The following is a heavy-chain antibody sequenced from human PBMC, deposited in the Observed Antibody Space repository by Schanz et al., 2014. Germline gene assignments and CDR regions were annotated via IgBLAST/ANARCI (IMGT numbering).Heavy chain of an antibody. J-gene: IGHJ6*02. Sequence: QVQLVQSGAEVKKPGSSVKVSCKASGGTFSSSTLTWVRQAPGQGLEWMGRIIPILDKTNYAQKFQGRVTMTADKSTSTVYVEVSGLRSEDTAVYYCAKVDRTRYDAMDVWGQGTTVTVSS. D-gene: IGHD3-9*01. CDR1: GGTFSSST. V-gene: IGHV1-69*04. CDR3: AKVDRTRYDAMDV. CDR2: IIPILDKT.